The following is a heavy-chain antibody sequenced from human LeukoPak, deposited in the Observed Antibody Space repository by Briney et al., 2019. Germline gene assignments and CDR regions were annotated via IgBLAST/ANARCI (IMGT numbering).Heavy chain of an antibody. Sequence: ASVKVSCKASGYTFTSYGINWVRQAPGQGLEWMGWISAYNGNTNYAQKLQGRVTMTTDTSTSTAYMELRSLRSDDTAVYYCARDPGDPYDILTGYYRNWFDPWGQGTLVTVSS. CDR1: GYTFTSYG. D-gene: IGHD3-9*01. CDR3: ARDPGDPYDILTGYYRNWFDP. CDR2: ISAYNGNT. V-gene: IGHV1-18*01. J-gene: IGHJ5*02.